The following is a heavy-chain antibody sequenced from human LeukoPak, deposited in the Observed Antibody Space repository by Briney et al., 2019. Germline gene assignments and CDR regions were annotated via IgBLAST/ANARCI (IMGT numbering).Heavy chain of an antibody. D-gene: IGHD1-26*01. CDR2: IYSSRGT. CDR1: GFTVSSNY. Sequence: GGSLRLSCAASGFTVSSNYMSWVRQAPGKGLEWVSIIYSSRGTNYADSVKGRFTTSRDNSKNMLYLQMNSLRAEDTAMYYCATQWDGGAGAFDTWGQGTMVTVSS. J-gene: IGHJ3*02. CDR3: ATQWDGGAGAFDT. V-gene: IGHV3-66*01.